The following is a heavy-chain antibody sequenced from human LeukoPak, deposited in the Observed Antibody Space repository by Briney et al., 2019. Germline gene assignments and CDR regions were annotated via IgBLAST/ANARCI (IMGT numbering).Heavy chain of an antibody. CDR3: AKGGGYEAQYYYYYLDV. D-gene: IGHD5-12*01. CDR2: ISGSGGST. Sequence: GGSLRLSCAASGFTFSSYGMSWVRQAPGKGLEWVSAISGSGGSTYYADSMKGRFTISRDNSKNTLYLQMNSLRAEDTAVYYCAKGGGYEAQYYYYYLDVWGKGTTVTISS. V-gene: IGHV3-23*01. CDR1: GFTFSSYG. J-gene: IGHJ6*03.